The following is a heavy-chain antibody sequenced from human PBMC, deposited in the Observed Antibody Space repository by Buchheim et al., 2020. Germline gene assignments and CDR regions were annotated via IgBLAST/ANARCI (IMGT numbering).Heavy chain of an antibody. CDR1: GFTFNDYY. J-gene: IGHJ4*02. CDR3: ARDDLEGAAIGTIFDF. Sequence: QVHLVESGGGLVKPGGSLRLSCAVSGFTFNDYYMTWIRQAPGKGLEWVSTISRSSTYIQYADSVKGRFTISRDNAKNSLYLQMNSLRGEDTAVYYCARDDLEGAAIGTIFDFWGQGTL. CDR2: ISRSSTYI. V-gene: IGHV3-11*06. D-gene: IGHD6-13*01.